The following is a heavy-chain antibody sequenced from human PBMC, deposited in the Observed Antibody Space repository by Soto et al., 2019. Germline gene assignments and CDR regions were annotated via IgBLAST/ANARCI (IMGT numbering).Heavy chain of an antibody. CDR2: IYHSGST. V-gene: IGHV4-39*07. J-gene: IGHJ6*02. CDR3: ARRLTEGWTSYYYYYGMDV. CDR1: GDPVSSGSYY. D-gene: IGHD6-19*01. Sequence: PSETLSLTCTVSGDPVSSGSYYWSWIRQPPGKGLEWIGSIYHSGSTYYNPSLKSRVTISVDTSKNQFSLKLSSVTAADTAVYYCARRLTEGWTSYYYYYGMDVWGQGTTVTVSS.